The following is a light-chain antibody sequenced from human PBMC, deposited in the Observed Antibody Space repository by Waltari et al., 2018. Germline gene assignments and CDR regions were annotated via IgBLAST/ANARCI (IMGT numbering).Light chain of an antibody. CDR2: EVT. V-gene: IGLV2-23*02. J-gene: IGLJ2*01. CDR3: SSYTTSHTVL. CDR1: RSYVGGYNL. Sequence: QSALTQPASVSGSPGQSITISCTATRSYVGGYNLVSWYQQPPGKAPKVMIYEVTERPSGVSDRFSGSKSGDTASLTISDLQAEDEADYFCSSYTTSHTVLFGGGTTLTVL.